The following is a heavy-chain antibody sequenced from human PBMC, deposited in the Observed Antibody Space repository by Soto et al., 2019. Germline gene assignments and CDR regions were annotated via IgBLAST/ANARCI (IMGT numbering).Heavy chain of an antibody. V-gene: IGHV3-23*01. CDR3: AKSRDSSAWYALDS. Sequence: VGSLRLSCAASGFSFSSSAMSWVRQAPGGGLEWVSSIDGRGERTYYKPSMKGRFTISRDRSRDTLYLQMTSLRAEDSALYYCAKSRDSSAWYALDSWGQGTLVTVSS. D-gene: IGHD6-19*01. CDR2: IDGRGERT. CDR1: GFSFSSSA. J-gene: IGHJ4*02.